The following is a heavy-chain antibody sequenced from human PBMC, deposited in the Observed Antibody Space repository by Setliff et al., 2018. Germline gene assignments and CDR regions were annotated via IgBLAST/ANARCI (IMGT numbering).Heavy chain of an antibody. CDR1: GGSISSYY. CDR3: ARQATYYYDTSGYYVLDY. CDR2: ISHSAGT. J-gene: IGHJ4*02. Sequence: SETLSLTCTVSGGSISSYYWNWIRQPPGKGLEWLGYISHSAGTNYNPSLRNRVTTSIDTSENQFSLRLSSVTAADTAVYYCARQATYYYDTSGYYVLDYWGQGTLVTVSS. V-gene: IGHV4-59*08. D-gene: IGHD3-22*01.